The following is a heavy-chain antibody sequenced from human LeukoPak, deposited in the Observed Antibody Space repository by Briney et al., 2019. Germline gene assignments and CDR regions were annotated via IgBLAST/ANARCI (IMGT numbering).Heavy chain of an antibody. CDR1: GFTFSTYS. V-gene: IGHV3-21*01. CDR3: ARDWSGFDY. CDR2: ISTGSSYI. Sequence: GGSLRLSCAASGFTFSTYSMNWVRQAPGKGMEWVSSISTGSSYIYYGESVKGRFTISRDNAKNSLYLQMNSLRAEDTAVYYCARDWSGFDYWGQGTLVTVSS. D-gene: IGHD3-3*01. J-gene: IGHJ4*02.